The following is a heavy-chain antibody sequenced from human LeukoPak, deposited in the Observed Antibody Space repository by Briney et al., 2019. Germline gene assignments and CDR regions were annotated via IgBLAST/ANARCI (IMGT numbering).Heavy chain of an antibody. CDR2: IYYSGST. CDR1: GGPISSHY. CDR3: ARGLQVVAAKRVRYYYGMDV. V-gene: IGHV4-59*11. Sequence: SETLSLTCSVSGGPISSHYWSWIRQPPGKGLEWIGYIYYSGSTIYNPSLKSRVTISVDTSKNQFSLKLSSVTAADTAVYYCARGLQVVAAKRVRYYYGMDVWGQGTTVTVSS. D-gene: IGHD2-15*01. J-gene: IGHJ6*02.